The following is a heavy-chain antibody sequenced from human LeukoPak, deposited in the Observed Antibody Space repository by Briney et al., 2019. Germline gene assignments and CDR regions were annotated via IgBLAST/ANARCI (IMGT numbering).Heavy chain of an antibody. CDR3: ARDMKGDYDSSGYYPPAFDY. Sequence: GGSLRLSCAASGFTFSSYGMHWVRQVPGKGLEWVAVISYDGSNKYYADSVKGRFTISRDNSKNTLYLQMNSLRAEDTAVYYCARDMKGDYDSSGYYPPAFDYWGQGTLVTVSS. CDR1: GFTFSSYG. D-gene: IGHD3-22*01. V-gene: IGHV3-30*03. J-gene: IGHJ4*02. CDR2: ISYDGSNK.